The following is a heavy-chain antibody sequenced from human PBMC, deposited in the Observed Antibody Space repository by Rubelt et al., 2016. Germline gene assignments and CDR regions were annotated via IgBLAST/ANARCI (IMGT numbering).Heavy chain of an antibody. J-gene: IGHJ4*02. CDR2: IKGDGSNI. V-gene: IGHV3-74*01. D-gene: IGHD1-14*01. Sequence: EVYLVESGGGLVQPGGSLRLSCAASGFTFSNYWMHWVRQAPGKGLVWVSHIKGDGSNIDYADSVKGRFAISRDNARSTLYLQMNSLRVEDTAVYYCVKGGPLGEYWGQGILVTVSS. CDR3: VKGGPLGEY. CDR1: GFTFSNYW.